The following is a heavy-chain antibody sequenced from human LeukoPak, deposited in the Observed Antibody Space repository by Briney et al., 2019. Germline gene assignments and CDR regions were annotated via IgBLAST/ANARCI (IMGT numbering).Heavy chain of an antibody. J-gene: IGHJ3*02. CDR2: ISYDGGKK. CDR1: GFTFSSYG. D-gene: IGHD5-18*01. CDR3: AKGRQQWWTFDALDI. V-gene: IGHV3-30*18. Sequence: PGRSLRLACAASGFTFSSYGMHCVRQAPGKGLEWVALISYDGGKKYYADSVKARFTISRDNSKNTLFLQMNSLVPDDTAVYYCAKGRQQWWTFDALDIWGQGTMVTVSS.